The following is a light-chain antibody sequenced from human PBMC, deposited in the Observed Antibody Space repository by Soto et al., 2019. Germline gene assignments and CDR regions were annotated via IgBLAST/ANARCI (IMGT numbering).Light chain of an antibody. CDR3: CSYAGSNTWV. Sequence: QSALTQPASVSGSPGQSITISCTGTSSDVGSYNLVSWYQQHPGKAPKLMIYEGSKRPSGVSNRFSESKSGNTASLTISGIQAEDEADYYCCSYAGSNTWVFGGGTKLTVL. CDR2: EGS. CDR1: SSDVGSYNL. V-gene: IGLV2-23*01. J-gene: IGLJ3*02.